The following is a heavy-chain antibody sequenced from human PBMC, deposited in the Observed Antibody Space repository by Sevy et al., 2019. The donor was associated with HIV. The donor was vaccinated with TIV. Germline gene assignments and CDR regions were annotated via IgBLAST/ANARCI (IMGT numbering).Heavy chain of an antibody. CDR3: AKDGSSPMRVVVALNYYCYGMDV. CDR1: GFTFSSYA. CDR2: ISGSGGST. Sequence: GGSLRLSCAASGFTFSSYAMSWVRQAPGKGLEWVSAISGSGGSTYYADSVKGRFTISRDNSKNTLYLQMNSLRAEDTGVYDCAKDGSSPMRVVVALNYYCYGMDVWGQGTTVTVSS. J-gene: IGHJ6*02. D-gene: IGHD3-22*01. V-gene: IGHV3-23*01.